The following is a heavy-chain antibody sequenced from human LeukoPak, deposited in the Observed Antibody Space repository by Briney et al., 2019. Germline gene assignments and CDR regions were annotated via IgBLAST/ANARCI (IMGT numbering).Heavy chain of an antibody. CDR1: GGSISSSNW. V-gene: IGHV4-4*02. Sequence: SGTLSLTCAVSGGSISSSNWWSWVRQPPGKGLEWIGEIYHSGSTNYNPSLKSRVTISVDKSKNQFSLKLSSVTAADTAVYYCARVSIAVAGTCWYFDLWGRGTLATVSS. CDR3: ARVSIAVAGTCWYFDL. CDR2: IYHSGST. J-gene: IGHJ2*01. D-gene: IGHD6-19*01.